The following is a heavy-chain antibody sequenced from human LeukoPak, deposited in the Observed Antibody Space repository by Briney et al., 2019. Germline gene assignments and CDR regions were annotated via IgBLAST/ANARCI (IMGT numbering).Heavy chain of an antibody. CDR3: ARDRSSGSYYAFDI. CDR1: GFTFSSYS. J-gene: IGHJ3*02. V-gene: IGHV3-21*01. Sequence: GGSLRLSCAASGFTFSSYSMNWVRQAPGKGLEWVLSISSTSSYIYYADSVKGRFTISRDNAKNSLYLQMNSLRAEDTAVYYCARDRSSGSYYAFDIWGQGTMVTVSS. CDR2: ISSTSSYI. D-gene: IGHD1-26*01.